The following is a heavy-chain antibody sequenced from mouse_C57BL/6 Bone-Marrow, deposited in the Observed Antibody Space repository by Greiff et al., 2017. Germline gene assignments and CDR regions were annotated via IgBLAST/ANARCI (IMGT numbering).Heavy chain of an antibody. V-gene: IGHV1-62-2*01. CDR3: ARHEDYYYEEAWFAY. J-gene: IGHJ3*01. CDR2: FYPGSGSI. D-gene: IGHD1-1*01. CDR1: GYTFTEYT. Sequence: QVQLQQSGAELVRPGTSVKVSCKASGYTFTEYTIHWVKQRPGQGLEWIGWFYPGSGSIKYNEKFKDKATLTADKSSSTVYMELSRLTSEDSAVYFCARHEDYYYEEAWFAYWGQGTLVTVSA.